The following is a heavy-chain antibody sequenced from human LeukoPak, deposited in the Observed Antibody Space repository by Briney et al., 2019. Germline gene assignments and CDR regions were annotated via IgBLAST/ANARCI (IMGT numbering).Heavy chain of an antibody. Sequence: GGSLRLSCAASGFTFSIYSLNWVRQAPGKGLEWVSSISSSSSYIYYADSVKGRFTISGDNAKNSLYLQMNSLRAEDTAVYYCARVKRVATIPTYDYWGQGTLVTASS. V-gene: IGHV3-21*01. CDR3: ARVKRVATIPTYDY. CDR2: ISSSSSYI. D-gene: IGHD5-12*01. CDR1: GFTFSIYS. J-gene: IGHJ4*02.